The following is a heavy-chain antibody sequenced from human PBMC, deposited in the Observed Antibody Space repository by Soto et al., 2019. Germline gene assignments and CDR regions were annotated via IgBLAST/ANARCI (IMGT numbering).Heavy chain of an antibody. CDR3: TKEMGSAIPFES. V-gene: IGHV3-30*18. CDR1: GYSFSTFG. Sequence: QVQLVESGGDVVQPGRSLRLSCVGSGYSFSTFGMHWVRQAPGKGLEWVAVMSYDGRNEFYADSVRGRFTISRDNSKNTLYLQMNSLRAEDTVMYYCTKEMGSAIPFESWGQGTLVTVSS. CDR2: MSYDGRNE. D-gene: IGHD3-16*01. J-gene: IGHJ4*02.